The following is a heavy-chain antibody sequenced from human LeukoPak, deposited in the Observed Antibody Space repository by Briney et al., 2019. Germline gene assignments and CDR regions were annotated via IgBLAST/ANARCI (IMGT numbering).Heavy chain of an antibody. J-gene: IGHJ4*02. CDR1: GFTLSSYA. D-gene: IGHD1-7*01. V-gene: IGHV3-23*01. CDR2: VDGGGGGT. CDR3: AGRNWNSDY. Sequence: PGGSLRLSCAASGFTLSSYAMTWVRQAPGRGLEWVSSVDGGGGGTYYADSVKGRFTISRDNSKNTLYLQMNSLRAEDTAMYYCAGRNWNSDYWGQGTLVTVSS.